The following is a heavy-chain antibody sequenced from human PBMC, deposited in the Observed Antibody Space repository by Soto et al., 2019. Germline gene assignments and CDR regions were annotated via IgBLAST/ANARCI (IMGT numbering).Heavy chain of an antibody. J-gene: IGHJ6*02. CDR3: ARVYSGYDFGSDYYYYGMDV. Sequence: TSETLSLTCAVSGGYISSSSWWSWVRQPPGKGLEWIGEIYHSGSTNYNPSLKSRVTISVDKSKNQFSLKLSSVTAADTAVYYCARVYSGYDFGSDYYYYGMDVWGQGTTVTVSS. V-gene: IGHV4-4*02. CDR2: IYHSGST. D-gene: IGHD5-12*01. CDR1: GGYISSSSW.